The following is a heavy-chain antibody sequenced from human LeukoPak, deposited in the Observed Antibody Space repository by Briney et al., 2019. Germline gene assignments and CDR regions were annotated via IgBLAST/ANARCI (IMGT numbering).Heavy chain of an antibody. Sequence: SETLSLTCTVSGGPISSYNWNWIRKPPGRGLEWIGYIYYSGSTSYSPSLKSRVTISVDTSKSLFSLRLNSVTAADTAVYYCARDGRATGAFDIWGQGTMVTVSS. CDR3: ARDGRATGAFDI. D-gene: IGHD1-1*01. CDR2: IYYSGST. V-gene: IGHV4-59*13. J-gene: IGHJ3*02. CDR1: GGPISSYN.